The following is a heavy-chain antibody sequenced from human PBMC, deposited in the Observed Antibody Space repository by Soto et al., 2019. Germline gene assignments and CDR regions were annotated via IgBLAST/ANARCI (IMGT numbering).Heavy chain of an antibody. J-gene: IGHJ4*02. D-gene: IGHD3-3*01. V-gene: IGHV3-9*01. CDR2: ISWNSGNI. Sequence: EVHLVESGGGLVQPGRSLRLSCAASGFIFEDYAMHWVRQVPGKGLEWVSSISWNSGNIVYADSVKGRFTVSRDSANNSQYLQMNSLRTEDTALYFCAKGAATSISGYFDFCGQGTLVTVSS. CDR1: GFIFEDYA. CDR3: AKGAATSISGYFDF.